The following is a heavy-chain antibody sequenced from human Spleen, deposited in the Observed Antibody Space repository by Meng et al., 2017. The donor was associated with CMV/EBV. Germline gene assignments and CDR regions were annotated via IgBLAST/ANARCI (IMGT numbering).Heavy chain of an antibody. CDR2: IYFTGST. V-gene: IGHV4-61*01. CDR3: ARVYRDILVVPYYYGMDV. J-gene: IGHJ6*02. D-gene: IGHD2-2*01. CDR1: GGSINSDIHF. Sequence: SETLSLTCTVSGGSINSDIHFWSWIRQSPGKGLEWIGQIYFTGSTNYSPSLKSRVTMSVDTSKNQFSLELYGVTTADTAVYYCARVYRDILVVPYYYGMDVWGHGTTVTVSS.